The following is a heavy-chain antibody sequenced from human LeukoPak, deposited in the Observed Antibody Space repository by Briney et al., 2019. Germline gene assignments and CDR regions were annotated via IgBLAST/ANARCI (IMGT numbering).Heavy chain of an antibody. CDR1: GYTFTGQY. V-gene: IGHV1-2*02. CDR3: ARGYYGMDV. CDR2: INPKTGDT. J-gene: IGHJ6*02. Sequence: ASVKISCKASGYTFTGQYLYWARQTPGQGLEWMGWINPKTGDTDSAQNFQGRVTMTRDTSITTVYMELSSLTSDDTAVYYCARGYYGMDVWGQGTTVTVSS.